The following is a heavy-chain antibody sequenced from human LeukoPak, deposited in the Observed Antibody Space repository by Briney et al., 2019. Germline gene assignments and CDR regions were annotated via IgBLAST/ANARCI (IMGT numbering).Heavy chain of an antibody. J-gene: IGHJ4*02. D-gene: IGHD1-26*01. Sequence: ETLSLTCTVSGGSISSSSYYWGWIRQPPGKGLEWVSGISASGGSIYYADSVRGRFTISRDNSKNTLYVQMNSLRDEDTAVYYCAKDQRWESPHYLDSWGQGTLVTVYS. CDR1: GGSISSSSYY. V-gene: IGHV3-23*01. CDR3: AKDQRWESPHYLDS. CDR2: ISASGGSI.